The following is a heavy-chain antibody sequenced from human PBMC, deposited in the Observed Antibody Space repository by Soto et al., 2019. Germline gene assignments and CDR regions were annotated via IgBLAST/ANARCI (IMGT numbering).Heavy chain of an antibody. D-gene: IGHD6-19*01. J-gene: IGHJ5*02. V-gene: IGHV3-23*01. CDR1: GFTFSSYA. CDR2: ISGSGGST. Sequence: GGSLRLSCGASGFTFSSYALSWVRQAPGKGLELVSAISGSGGSTYYADSVKGRFTISRDNSKNTLYLQMNSLRAEDTAVYYWAKDQVAGPYNWFDPWGKGTLVTVSS. CDR3: AKDQVAGPYNWFDP.